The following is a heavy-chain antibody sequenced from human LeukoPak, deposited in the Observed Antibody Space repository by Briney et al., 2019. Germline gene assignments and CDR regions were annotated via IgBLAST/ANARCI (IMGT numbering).Heavy chain of an antibody. D-gene: IGHD4-17*01. CDR2: INHSGST. CDR3: ARDNGGGDYVYFDY. CDR1: GGSFSDYY. J-gene: IGHJ4*02. Sequence: SETLSLTCAVSGGSFSDYYCSWIRQSPGKGLEWIGEINHSGSTNYNPSLKSRVTISVDTSKNQFSLKLSSVTAADTAVYYCARDNGGGDYVYFDYWGQGTLVTVSS. V-gene: IGHV4-34*01.